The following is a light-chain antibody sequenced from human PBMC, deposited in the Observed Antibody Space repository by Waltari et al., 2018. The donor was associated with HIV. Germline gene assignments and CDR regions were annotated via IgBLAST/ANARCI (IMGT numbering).Light chain of an antibody. Sequence: QSALTQPPSASVSPGQSVTISCTGTSSDVGGYNYVSWYQQHPGKAPKLMIYEVSKRPSGVPDRFSGSKSGNTASLTVSGLQAEDEADYYCSSYAGSNNFRFGGGTKLTVL. CDR3: SSYAGSNNFR. V-gene: IGLV2-8*01. CDR1: SSDVGGYNY. CDR2: EVS. J-gene: IGLJ2*01.